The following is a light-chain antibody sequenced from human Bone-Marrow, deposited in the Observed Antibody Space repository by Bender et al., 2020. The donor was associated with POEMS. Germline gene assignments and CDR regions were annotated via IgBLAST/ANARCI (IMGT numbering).Light chain of an antibody. CDR3: ETWDDSLNGWV. CDR2: NNR. J-gene: IGLJ3*02. V-gene: IGLV1-44*01. CDR1: SSKFGSYP. Sequence: QSVLTHPPSASGTPRQRVTISCSGSSSKFGSYPVNWYQQLPGAAPKLVIFNNRQRPSGVPDRFSGSNPGNSASLTISGRLSDDEADFYCETWDDSLNGWVFGGGAKLTVL.